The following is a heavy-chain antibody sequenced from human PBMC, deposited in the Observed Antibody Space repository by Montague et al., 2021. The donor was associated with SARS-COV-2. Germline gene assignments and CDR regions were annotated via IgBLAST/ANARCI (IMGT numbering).Heavy chain of an antibody. J-gene: IGHJ4*02. CDR2: IYYSGSN. CDR1: GGSISSSSYY. D-gene: IGHD3-10*02. CDR3: ARQNGNDSPRSVDDSHGVLMMWELMIGESFDY. Sequence: SETLSLTCTVYGGSISSSSYYWGWIRQPPGKGLEWIGSIYYSGSNYYNPSLKSRVTIYVDTNKNQFSLKLSSVTAADTAVYYCARQNGNDSPRSVDDSHGVLMMWELMIGESFDYWGQGTLVTVSS. V-gene: IGHV4-39*01.